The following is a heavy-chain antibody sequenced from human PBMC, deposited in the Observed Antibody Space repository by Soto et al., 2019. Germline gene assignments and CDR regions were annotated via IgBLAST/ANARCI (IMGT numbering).Heavy chain of an antibody. D-gene: IGHD3-10*01. CDR3: TREGSAPYYYYGMDA. J-gene: IGHJ6*02. CDR1: GYTFTTYG. V-gene: IGHV1-18*01. CDR2: INTHNGNT. Sequence: QVQLEQSAPEVKKPGASVKVSCKASGYTFTTYGISWVRQAPGRGLEWLGWINTHNGNTNYAQNLQGRVIMTADTSTSRAYMELRSLRSDATAIYYCTREGSAPYYYYGMDAWGQGTKVTVSS.